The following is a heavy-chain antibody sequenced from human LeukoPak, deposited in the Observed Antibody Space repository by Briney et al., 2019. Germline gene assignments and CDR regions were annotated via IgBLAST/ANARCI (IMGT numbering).Heavy chain of an antibody. CDR2: IYYSGTT. CDR1: GGSISSSDYD. D-gene: IGHD2-8*01. J-gene: IGHJ4*02. V-gene: IGHV4-39*01. CDR3: ARLFPSCTKTTCDFDY. Sequence: SETLSLTCTVSGGSISSSDYDWGWIRQPPGKALEWIGSIYYSGTTYYNPPLKSRVTISVDASKDQVSLKLNSVTAADTAVYYCARLFPSCTKTTCDFDYWGQGTLVTVSS.